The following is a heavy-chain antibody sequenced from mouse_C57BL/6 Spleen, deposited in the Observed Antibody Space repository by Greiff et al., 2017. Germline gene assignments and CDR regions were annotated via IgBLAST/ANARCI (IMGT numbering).Heavy chain of an antibody. Sequence: QVQLKQPGAELVKPGASVKMSCKASGYTFTSYWITWVKQRPGQGLEWIGDIYPGSGSTNYNEKFKSKATLTVDTSSSTAYMQLSSLTSEDSAVYYCARDGYGNSALWYFDVWGTGTTVTVSS. V-gene: IGHV1-55*01. CDR3: ARDGYGNSALWYFDV. CDR1: GYTFTSYW. J-gene: IGHJ1*03. CDR2: IYPGSGST. D-gene: IGHD2-1*01.